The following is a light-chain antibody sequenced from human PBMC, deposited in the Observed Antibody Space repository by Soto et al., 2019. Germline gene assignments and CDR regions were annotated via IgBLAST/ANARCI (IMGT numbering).Light chain of an antibody. V-gene: IGKV3-15*01. Sequence: EIVMTQSPATLSVSPGERATLSCRVSQSVSSNLAWYQQKPGQAPRLLIYGASTRATGIPARFSGSGSGTEFTLTISSLQSEDFAVYYCQQYNNWLSTFGGGTKVEIK. CDR2: GAS. CDR1: QSVSSN. CDR3: QQYNNWLST. J-gene: IGKJ4*01.